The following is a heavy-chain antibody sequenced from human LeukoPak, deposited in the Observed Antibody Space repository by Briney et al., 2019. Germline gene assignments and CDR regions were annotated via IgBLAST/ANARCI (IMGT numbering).Heavy chain of an antibody. Sequence: GGSLRLSCAASGFIVRSNYMSWVRQAPGKGLEWVSVIYSVGSTYYADSVEGRFTISRDNSKNTFYLQMNSLRAEDTAVYYCAGSLAYCGGDCRLGDFWGQGTLVTVSS. J-gene: IGHJ4*02. CDR3: AGSLAYCGGDCRLGDF. D-gene: IGHD2-21*02. CDR1: GFIVRSNY. V-gene: IGHV3-66*01. CDR2: IYSVGST.